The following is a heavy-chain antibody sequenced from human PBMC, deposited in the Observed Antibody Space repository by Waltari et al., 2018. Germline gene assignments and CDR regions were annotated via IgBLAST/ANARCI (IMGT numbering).Heavy chain of an antibody. CDR3: ARETSGSYYNYYGMDV. Sequence: EVQLVESGGGLVQPGGSLRLSCAASGFTVSSNYMSWVRQAPGKGLEWVSVIYSGGSTYYADSVKGRFTISRDNSKNTLYLQMNSLRAEDTAVYYCARETSGSYYNYYGMDVWGQGTTVTDSS. V-gene: IGHV3-66*01. CDR2: IYSGGST. D-gene: IGHD1-26*01. CDR1: GFTVSSNY. J-gene: IGHJ6*02.